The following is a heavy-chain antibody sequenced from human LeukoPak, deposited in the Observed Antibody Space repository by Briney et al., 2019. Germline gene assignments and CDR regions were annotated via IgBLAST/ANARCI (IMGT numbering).Heavy chain of an antibody. CDR1: GFNFSNYW. CDR2: IKHDGSEK. D-gene: IGHD3-16*01. V-gene: IGHV3-7*01. CDR3: ARALSHCLDY. Sequence: GGSLRLSCVVSGFNFSNYWMNWVRQAPGKGLEWVTNIKHDGSEKYYVDSVKGRFSISRDNAKKSLYLQMNSLRAEDTAAYYCARALSHCLDYWGQGTLVTVSS. J-gene: IGHJ4*02.